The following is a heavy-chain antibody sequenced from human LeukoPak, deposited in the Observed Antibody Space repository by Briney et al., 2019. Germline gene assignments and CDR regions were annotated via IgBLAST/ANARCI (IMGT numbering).Heavy chain of an antibody. J-gene: IGHJ3*02. CDR3: ARPKCGIKAFDI. V-gene: IGHV4-59*08. CDR2: IYYSGST. CDR1: GGSISSYN. Sequence: SGTLCLTCTVSGGSISSYNRSWIRQPPGKGLEWIGYIYYSGSTNYNPSLKSRVTISVDTSKNQFSLKLSSVTAADTAVYYCARPKCGIKAFDIWGQGTMVTVSS. D-gene: IGHD1-1*01.